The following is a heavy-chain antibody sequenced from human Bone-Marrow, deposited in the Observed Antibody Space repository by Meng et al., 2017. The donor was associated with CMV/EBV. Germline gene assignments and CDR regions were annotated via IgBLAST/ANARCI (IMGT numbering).Heavy chain of an antibody. Sequence: GESLKISCAASGFTFSSYSMNWVRQAPGKGLEWVSSISSSSSYIYYADSLKGRFTISRDNAKNSLYLQMNSLRAEDTAVYYCARDPYGDYYFDYWGQGTRVTGSS. CDR2: ISSSSSYI. V-gene: IGHV3-21*01. J-gene: IGHJ4*02. CDR1: GFTFSSYS. D-gene: IGHD4-17*01. CDR3: ARDPYGDYYFDY.